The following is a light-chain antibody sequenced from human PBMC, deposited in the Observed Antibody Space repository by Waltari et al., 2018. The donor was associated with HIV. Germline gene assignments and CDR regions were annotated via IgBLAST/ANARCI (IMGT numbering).Light chain of an antibody. J-gene: IGLJ2*01. Sequence: QSVLTQPPSVSGAPGQRVTISCTGNSSNIGAGYDVHLYQQLPGKAPKLLISDNTNRPSGVPDRFSGSKSGTSASLAITGLRAEDEADYYCQSYPASLTVSLIFGGGTRLTVL. CDR3: QSYPASLTVSLI. CDR2: DNT. CDR1: SSNIGAGYD. V-gene: IGLV1-40*01.